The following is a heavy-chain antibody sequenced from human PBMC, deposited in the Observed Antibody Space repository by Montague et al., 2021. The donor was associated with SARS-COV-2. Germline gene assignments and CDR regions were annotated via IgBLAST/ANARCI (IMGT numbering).Heavy chain of an antibody. J-gene: IGHJ4*02. Sequence: SETLSLTCTVSGGSSSGDYWSWIRLSPGQGLEWIGFVSQSGNTNHKPSLRSRGSIAINPSQNKVFLYLDSVTPADTAFYYCARDRRMGDFKWGFFDYWGPGILVTV. CDR1: GGSSSGDY. CDR3: ARDRRMGDFKWGFFDY. CDR2: VSQSGNT. V-gene: IGHV4-59*13. D-gene: IGHD2-21*02.